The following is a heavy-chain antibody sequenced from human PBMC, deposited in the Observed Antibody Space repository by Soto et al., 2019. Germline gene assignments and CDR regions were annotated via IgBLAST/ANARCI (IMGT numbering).Heavy chain of an antibody. V-gene: IGHV2-5*01. Sequence: QITLKEPGPTLVKPTQTLTLTCTFSGFSLSTSGVGVGWLRQLPGKALEYLAVIYWTDDKRYSPSLKSRLTITRDTSKNQVVITMTDMDPVDTATYYCGRFGGPGIFWGQGTLVTVSS. CDR1: GFSLSTSGVG. CDR3: GRFGGPGIF. J-gene: IGHJ4*02. D-gene: IGHD2-15*01. CDR2: IYWTDDK.